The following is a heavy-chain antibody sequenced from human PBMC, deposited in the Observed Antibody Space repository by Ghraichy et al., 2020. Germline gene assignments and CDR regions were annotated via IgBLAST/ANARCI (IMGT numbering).Heavy chain of an antibody. CDR2: ISINGATT. D-gene: IGHD3-16*02. J-gene: IGHJ4*02. V-gene: IGHV3-64D*06. Sequence: GGSLRLSCSASGFAFSDYNMYWVRQAPGKGLEYVSGISINGATTYYADSVKGRFTISRDNPKNTLYFQVSSLRADDTAVYYCVRRPDDYIWGTSRPFDHWGQGTLVTVSS. CDR1: GFAFSDYN. CDR3: VRRPDDYIWGTSRPFDH.